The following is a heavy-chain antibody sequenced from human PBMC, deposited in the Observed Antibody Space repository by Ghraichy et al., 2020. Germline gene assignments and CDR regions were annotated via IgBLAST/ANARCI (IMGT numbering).Heavy chain of an antibody. CDR1: DVSVTSTNYY. CDR3: ARDTAVTGMGGFDY. J-gene: IGHJ4*02. V-gene: IGHV4-31*03. CDR2: RYYSGTT. D-gene: IGHD6-19*01. Sequence: TLSLTCTVSDVSVTSTNYYWTWIRQYPGGGLEWIGFRYYSGTTYYNPSLQSRVTISLDTSKNQFSLKLGSVTAADTAVYYCARDTAVTGMGGFDYWGQGTLVTVSS.